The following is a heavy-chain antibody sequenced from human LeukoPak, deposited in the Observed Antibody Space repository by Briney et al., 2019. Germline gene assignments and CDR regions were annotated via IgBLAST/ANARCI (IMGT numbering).Heavy chain of an antibody. CDR3: ARGLPVGATPLGY. Sequence: PGGSLRLSCAASGFTFSSYSMNWVRQAPGKGLEWVSSISSSSSYIYYADSVKGRFTISRDNAKNSLYLQMNSLRAEDTAVYYCARGLPVGATPLGYWGQGTLVTVSS. V-gene: IGHV3-21*01. CDR2: ISSSSSYI. J-gene: IGHJ4*02. D-gene: IGHD1-26*01. CDR1: GFTFSSYS.